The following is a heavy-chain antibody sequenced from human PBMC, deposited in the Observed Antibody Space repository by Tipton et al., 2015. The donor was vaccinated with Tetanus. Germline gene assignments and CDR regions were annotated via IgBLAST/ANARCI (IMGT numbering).Heavy chain of an antibody. CDR2: VTYSGST. Sequence: TLSLTCTVSGGSVRSGSYYWNWHRQPPGKGLEWIGYVTYSGSTNSNYSLKSRITISQDTSKNPFALRLTSATDPDRAVYYCASANYDFPKKGPFDSWGQGSLVIVSS. V-gene: IGHV4-61*01. CDR3: ASANYDFPKKGPFDS. D-gene: IGHD3-3*01. J-gene: IGHJ4*02. CDR1: GGSVRSGSYY.